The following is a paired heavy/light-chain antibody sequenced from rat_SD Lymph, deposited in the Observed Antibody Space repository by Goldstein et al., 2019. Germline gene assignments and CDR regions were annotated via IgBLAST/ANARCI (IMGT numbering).Heavy chain of an antibody. Sequence: EVQLVESGGGLVQPGRSLKLSCVASGFTFNNYWMTWIRQAPGKGLEWVASITNTGGSTYYPDSVKGRFTISRDNAKSTLYLQMNSLRSEDTATYYCTRENYYDGTYYPNWFAYWGQGTLVTVSS. CDR1: GFTFNNYW. J-gene: IGHJ3*01. CDR3: TRENYYDGTYYPNWFAY. CDR2: ITNTGGST. D-gene: IGHD1-12*02. V-gene: IGHV5-31*01.
Light chain of an antibody. CDR2: GAS. J-gene: IGKJ5*01. CDR1: EDIYSG. Sequence: DIQMTQSPASLSASLGETVTIQCQASEDIYSGLAWYQQKPGKSPQLLIYGASSLQDGVPSRFSGSGSGTQYSLKISSMQTEDEGVYFCQQGLKYPLTFGSGTKLEIK. CDR3: QQGLKYPLT. V-gene: IGKV12S26*01.